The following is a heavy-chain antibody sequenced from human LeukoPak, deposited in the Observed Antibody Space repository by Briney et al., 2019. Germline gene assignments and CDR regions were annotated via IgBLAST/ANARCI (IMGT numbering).Heavy chain of an antibody. Sequence: SVKVSCKASGGTFSSYAISWVRQAPGQGLEWMGGIIPIFGTANYAQKSQGRVTITADESTSTAYMELSSLRSEDTAVYYCARDGRSWSGYFHQPYYYYYMDVWGKGTTVTVSS. J-gene: IGHJ6*03. D-gene: IGHD3-3*01. V-gene: IGHV1-69*01. CDR1: GGTFSSYA. CDR3: ARDGRSWSGYFHQPYYYYYMDV. CDR2: IIPIFGTA.